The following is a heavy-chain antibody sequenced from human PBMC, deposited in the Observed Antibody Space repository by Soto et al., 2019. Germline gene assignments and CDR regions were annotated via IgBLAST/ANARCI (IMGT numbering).Heavy chain of an antibody. CDR3: AYGATVTTSHYYSYMDV. CDR2: INAGNGNT. V-gene: IGHV1-3*01. CDR1: GYTFTSYA. D-gene: IGHD4-17*01. Sequence: QVQLVQSGAEVKKPGASVKVSCKASGYTFTSYAMHWVRQAPGQRLEWMGWINAGNGNTKYSQKFQGRVTITRDTSASTAYMELSSLRSEDTAVYYCAYGATVTTSHYYSYMDVCGKGTTVTVS. J-gene: IGHJ6*03.